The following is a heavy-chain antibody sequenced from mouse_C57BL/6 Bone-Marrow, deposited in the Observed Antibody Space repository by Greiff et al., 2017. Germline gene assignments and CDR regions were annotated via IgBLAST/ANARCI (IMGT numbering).Heavy chain of an antibody. D-gene: IGHD4-1*01. CDR2: IHPNSGST. CDR1: GYTFTSYW. CDR3: ARVLTGYFDY. V-gene: IGHV1-64*01. J-gene: IGHJ2*01. Sequence: QVQLQQPGAELVKPGASVKLSCKASGYTFTSYWMHWVKPRPGQGLEWIGMIHPNSGSTNYNEKFKSKATLTVDKSSSTAYMQLSSLTSEDSAVYYCARVLTGYFDYWGQGTTLTVSS.